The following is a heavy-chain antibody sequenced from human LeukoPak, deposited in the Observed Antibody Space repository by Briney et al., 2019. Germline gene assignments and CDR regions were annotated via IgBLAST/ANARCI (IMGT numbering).Heavy chain of an antibody. J-gene: IGHJ4*02. V-gene: IGHV4-39*01. D-gene: IGHD5-24*01. CDR2: IYYSGST. Sequence: SGTLSLTCTVSGDSSTVSGHPITNNHWWSWVRQTPAKGLEWIGSIYYSGSTYYNPSLKSRVTISVDTSKNQFSLKLSSVTAADTAVYYCATPTGGREMAIDYWGQGTLVTVSS. CDR1: GDSSTVSGHPITNNHW. CDR3: ATPTGGREMAIDY.